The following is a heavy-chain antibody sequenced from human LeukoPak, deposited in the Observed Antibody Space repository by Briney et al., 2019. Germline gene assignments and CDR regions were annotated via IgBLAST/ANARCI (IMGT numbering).Heavy chain of an antibody. CDR3: AKDRDLRTYSYDAFDI. V-gene: IGHV3-48*04. CDR2: ISSSSSTI. J-gene: IGHJ3*02. Sequence: PGGSLRLSCAASGFTFSSYSMLWVRQAPGKGLEWVSYISSSSSTIYYADSVKGRFNISRDNSKNTLYLRMNSLRLEDRAVYYCAKDRDLRTYSYDAFDIWGQGTMVSVSS. CDR1: GFTFSSYS. D-gene: IGHD2-15*01.